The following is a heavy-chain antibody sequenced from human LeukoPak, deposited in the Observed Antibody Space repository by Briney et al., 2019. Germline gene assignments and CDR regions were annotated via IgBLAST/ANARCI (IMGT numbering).Heavy chain of an antibody. CDR3: ARRGEYCSSTSCYGLKAFDI. CDR1: GYTLTSYG. J-gene: IGHJ3*02. V-gene: IGHV1-18*04. D-gene: IGHD2-2*01. CDR2: ISAYNGNT. Sequence: ASVKVSCKASGYTLTSYGISWVRQAPGQGLEWMGWISAYNGNTNYAQKLQGRVTMTTDTSTSTAYMELRSLRSDDTAVYYCARRGEYCSSTSCYGLKAFDIWGQGTMVTVSS.